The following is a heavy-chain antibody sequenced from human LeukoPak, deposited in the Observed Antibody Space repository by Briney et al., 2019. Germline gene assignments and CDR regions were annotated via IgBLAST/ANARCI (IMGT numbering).Heavy chain of an antibody. Sequence: SETLSLTCTVSGGSISSRTYYWGWIRQPPGKGLEWIGTIYYSGTTYYNPSLKSRVTISLDTSKNQFSLKLSSVTAADTAVYYCARESGSSWVDYWGQGTLVTVSS. CDR1: GGSISSRTYY. V-gene: IGHV4-39*07. CDR2: IYYSGTT. J-gene: IGHJ4*02. D-gene: IGHD3-16*01. CDR3: ARESGSSWVDY.